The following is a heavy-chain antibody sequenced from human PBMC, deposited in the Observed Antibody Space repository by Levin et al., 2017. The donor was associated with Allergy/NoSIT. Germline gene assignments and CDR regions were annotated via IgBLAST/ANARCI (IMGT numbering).Heavy chain of an antibody. Sequence: GESLKISCAASGFTFSSYSMAWVRQAPGKGLEWVSAISVRGTRTYYADSVKGRFTISRDDSKNTLYLQMNSLSADDTAVYYCAKKITPVIGTICFDSWGQGGLVTVSS. CDR2: ISVRGTRT. D-gene: IGHD6-19*01. J-gene: IGHJ4*02. CDR3: AKKITPVIGTICFDS. CDR1: GFTFSSYS. V-gene: IGHV3-23*01.